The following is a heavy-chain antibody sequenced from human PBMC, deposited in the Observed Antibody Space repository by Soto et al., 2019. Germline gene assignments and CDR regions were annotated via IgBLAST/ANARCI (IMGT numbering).Heavy chain of an antibody. V-gene: IGHV3-48*04. CDR1: GFTFSSYS. J-gene: IGHJ4*02. D-gene: IGHD7-27*01. Sequence: GGSLRLSCAASGFTFSSYSMNWVRQAPGKGLEWVSYISSSSSTIYYADSVKGRFTISRDNAKNSLYLQMNSLRAEDTAVYYCARDKGFGSNWGSFDYWGQGTLVTVSS. CDR2: ISSSSSTI. CDR3: ARDKGFGSNWGSFDY.